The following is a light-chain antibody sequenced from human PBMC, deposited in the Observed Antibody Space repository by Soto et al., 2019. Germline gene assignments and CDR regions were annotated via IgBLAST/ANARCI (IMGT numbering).Light chain of an antibody. Sequence: MFLTHAPDSLPVTLGERATINCKSSQSVLYRSNNKNCLAWYQQKPGQPPKLLIYWASTWESGVPARFSGSGSGTEFTLTISSLQPDDFATYYCQQYNSYPFTFGEGTKV. CDR3: QQYNSYPFT. CDR1: QSVLYRSNNKNC. J-gene: IGKJ4*02. V-gene: IGKV4-1*01. CDR2: WAS.